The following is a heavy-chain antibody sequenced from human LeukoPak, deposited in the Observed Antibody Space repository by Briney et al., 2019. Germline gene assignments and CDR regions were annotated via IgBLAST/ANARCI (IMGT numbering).Heavy chain of an antibody. V-gene: IGHV3-23*01. CDR2: ISGSGSST. CDR3: AKSGVPAAMSWFDP. Sequence: GGSLRLSCAASGFTFSTYAMSWVRQAPGKGLEWVSTISGSGSSTYYADSVKGRFTISRDSSKDTLYLQMNSLRAEDTAVYYCAKSGVPAAMSWFDPWGQGTLVTVSS. J-gene: IGHJ5*02. CDR1: GFTFSTYA. D-gene: IGHD2-2*01.